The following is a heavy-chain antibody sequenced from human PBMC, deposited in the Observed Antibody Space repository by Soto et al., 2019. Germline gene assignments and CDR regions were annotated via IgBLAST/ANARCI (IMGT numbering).Heavy chain of an antibody. V-gene: IGHV3-49*03. CDR1: GFTFGDYA. CDR2: IRSKAYGGTT. D-gene: IGHD3-22*01. Sequence: GSLRLSCTASGFTFGDYAMSWFRQAPGKGLEWVGFIRSKAYGGTTVYAASVKGRFTISRDDSKSIAYLQMNSLKTEDTAVYYCTTYYYNISGYDNWFDPWCQRIL. J-gene: IGHJ5*02. CDR3: TTYYYNISGYDNWFDP.